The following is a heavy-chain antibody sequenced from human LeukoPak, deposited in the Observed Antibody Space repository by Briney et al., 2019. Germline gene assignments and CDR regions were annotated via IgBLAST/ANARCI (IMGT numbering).Heavy chain of an antibody. J-gene: IGHJ5*02. V-gene: IGHV3-21*01. CDR3: ASQEYSSGWGHNWFDP. CDR2: ISSSSSYI. CDR1: GFTFSSYS. D-gene: IGHD6-19*01. Sequence: GGSLRLSRAASGFTFSSYSMNWVRQAPGKGLEWVSSISSSSSYIYYADSVKGRFTISRDNAKNSLYLQMNSLRAEDTAVYYCASQEYSSGWGHNWFDPWGQGTLVTVSS.